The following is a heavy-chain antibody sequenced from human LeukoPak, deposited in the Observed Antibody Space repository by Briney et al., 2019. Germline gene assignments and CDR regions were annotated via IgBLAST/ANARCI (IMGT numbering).Heavy chain of an antibody. CDR3: ARAVVASTHFDS. V-gene: IGHV4-4*02. D-gene: IGHD2-15*01. CDR1: GGSISRSNW. J-gene: IGHJ4*02. CDR2: ILHSGDT. Sequence: SETLSLTCAVSGGSISRSNWWSWVRQPPGKGLEWIGDILHSGDTNYNASLRSRLTISLDKSRNQFSLQLSSVTAADTAVYYCARAVVASTHFDSWGQGTLVTVSS.